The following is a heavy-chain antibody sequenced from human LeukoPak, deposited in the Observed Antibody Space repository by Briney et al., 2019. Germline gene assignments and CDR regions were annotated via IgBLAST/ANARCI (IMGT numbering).Heavy chain of an antibody. Sequence: GGSLRLSCAASGFTFSSYAMSWVRQAPGKGLEWVSSISSSSSYIYYADSVKGRFTISRDNAKNSLYLQMNSLRAEDTAVYYCARSGSYSQPIDYWGQGTLVTVSS. CDR2: ISSSSSYI. CDR3: ARSGSYSQPIDY. V-gene: IGHV3-21*01. J-gene: IGHJ4*02. D-gene: IGHD1-26*01. CDR1: GFTFSSYA.